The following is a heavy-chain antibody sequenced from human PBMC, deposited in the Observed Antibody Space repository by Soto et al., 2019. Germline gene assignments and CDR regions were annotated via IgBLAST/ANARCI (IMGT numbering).Heavy chain of an antibody. D-gene: IGHD3-16*01. J-gene: IGHJ4*02. CDR3: ARHLSVWGV. CDR1: GGSISSSTYY. V-gene: IGHV4-39*01. CDR2: IYNSGNT. Sequence: SETLSLTCTVSGGSISSSTYYWGWIRQSPGKGLEWIGSIYNSGNTYYNPSLGSRVTMSVDTSKNQFSLNLSSVTASDTALYYCARHLSVWGVWGQGTLVTVSS.